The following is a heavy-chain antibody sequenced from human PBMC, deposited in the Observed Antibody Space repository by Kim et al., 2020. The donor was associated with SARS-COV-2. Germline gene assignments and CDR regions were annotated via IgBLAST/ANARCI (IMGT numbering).Heavy chain of an antibody. CDR3: ARQPILIRDGYSPHFDY. J-gene: IGHJ4*02. CDR2: IYYSGST. V-gene: IGHV4-39*01. CDR1: GGSISSSSYY. D-gene: IGHD5-18*01. Sequence: SETLSLTCTVSGGSISSSSYYWGWIRQPPGKGLEWIGSIYYSGSTYYNPSLKSRVTISVDTSKNQFSLKLSSVTAADTAVYYCARQPILIRDGYSPHFDYWGQGTLVTVSS.